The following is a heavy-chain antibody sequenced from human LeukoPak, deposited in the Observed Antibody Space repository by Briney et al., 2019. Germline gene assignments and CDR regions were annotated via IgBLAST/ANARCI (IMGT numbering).Heavy chain of an antibody. CDR3: ARDRRYYYDSGGYYPAL. CDR1: GYTFTSYY. CDR2: INPSGGST. J-gene: IGHJ4*02. D-gene: IGHD3-22*01. Sequence: ASVKVSCKASGYTFTSYYMHWVRQAPGQGLEWMGIINPSGGSTSYAQKFQGRVTMTRDTSTSTVYMELSSLRSGDTAVYYCARDRRYYYDSGGYYPALWGQGTLVTVSS. V-gene: IGHV1-46*01.